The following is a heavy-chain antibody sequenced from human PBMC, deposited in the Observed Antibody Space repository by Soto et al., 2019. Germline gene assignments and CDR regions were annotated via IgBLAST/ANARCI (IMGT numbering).Heavy chain of an antibody. CDR2: IHHSGST. D-gene: IGHD3-3*01. V-gene: IGHV4-4*02. CDR1: GESVISNCW. Sequence: QVQLQESGPRLVKPSGTLSLTCTVSGESVISNCWWSCVRPPPGKVLEWIGEIHHSGSTNYNSSPASRVSMSIDKSKNQCSLHLYPVTAADAAVFYCARAPSGYGMDAGVHGTTGSVSS. J-gene: IGHJ6*02. CDR3: ARAPSGYGMDA.